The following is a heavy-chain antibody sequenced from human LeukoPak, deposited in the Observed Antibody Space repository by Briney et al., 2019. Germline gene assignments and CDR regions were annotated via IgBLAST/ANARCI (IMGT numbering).Heavy chain of an antibody. CDR2: VHASGST. CDR3: ARDWGPSAATPFYFDY. D-gene: IGHD6-13*01. V-gene: IGHV4-61*02. Sequence: KPSETLSLTCTVSGGFISTGNYYWSWIRQPAGKGLEWLGRVHASGSTNYNPSLKSRVTISVDTSKNQFSLNLISATAADTAVYYCARDWGPSAATPFYFDYWGQGALVTVSS. J-gene: IGHJ4*02. CDR1: GGFISTGNYY.